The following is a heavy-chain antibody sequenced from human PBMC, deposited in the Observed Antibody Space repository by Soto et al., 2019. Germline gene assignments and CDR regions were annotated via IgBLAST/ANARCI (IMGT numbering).Heavy chain of an antibody. CDR2: IYPGDSDT. V-gene: IGHV5-51*01. D-gene: IGHD6-19*01. J-gene: IGHJ6*02. Sequence: GESLKISCKGSGYTFTDYWIGWVRQLPGKGLEWMGIIYPGDSDTRYSPSFQGHVTITVDKSTSTAYLQWNTLKASDTAMYYCARHSSNFRYYYYAMDVWGQGTTVTGAS. CDR1: GYTFTDYW. CDR3: ARHSSNFRYYYYAMDV.